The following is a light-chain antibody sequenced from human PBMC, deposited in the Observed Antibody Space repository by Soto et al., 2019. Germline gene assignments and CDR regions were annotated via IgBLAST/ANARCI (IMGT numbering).Light chain of an antibody. CDR2: LGS. CDR1: ESLLHSNGYNY. J-gene: IGKJ4*01. Sequence: DIVMTQSPLSLPVTPGEPASISCRSSESLLHSNGYNYLDWYLQKAGQSPQLLIYLGSNRASGVPDRFSGGGSGTDFTLKISRVEAEDVGVYYCMQALQTPLTFGGGTKVEIK. CDR3: MQALQTPLT. V-gene: IGKV2-28*01.